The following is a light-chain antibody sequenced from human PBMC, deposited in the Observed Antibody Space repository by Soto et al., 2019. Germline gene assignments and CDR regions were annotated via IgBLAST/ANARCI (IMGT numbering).Light chain of an antibody. V-gene: IGKV3-15*01. CDR3: QQYKNWPRT. Sequence: ETVMTQSAATLSVSPGERATLSCRASESVSSNLVWYQQKPGQAPRLLIYGASTRVTGIPARFSGSGSGTEFTLTISSLQSEDSAVYYCQQYKNWPRTFGQGTKVEIK. CDR2: GAS. CDR1: ESVSSN. J-gene: IGKJ1*01.